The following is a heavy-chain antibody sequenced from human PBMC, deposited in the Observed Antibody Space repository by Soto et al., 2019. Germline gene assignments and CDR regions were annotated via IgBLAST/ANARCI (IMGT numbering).Heavy chain of an antibody. V-gene: IGHV4-34*01. CDR3: ARENYSSSGAPFLDY. Sequence: PSETLSLTCAVYGGSFSGYYWSWIRQPPGKGLEWIGEINHSGSTYYNPSLRSRVTISIDTPKKQFSLKLSSVTAADTAVYYCARENYSSSGAPFLDYWGQGTLVTVSS. D-gene: IGHD3-22*01. CDR2: INHSGST. CDR1: GGSFSGYY. J-gene: IGHJ4*02.